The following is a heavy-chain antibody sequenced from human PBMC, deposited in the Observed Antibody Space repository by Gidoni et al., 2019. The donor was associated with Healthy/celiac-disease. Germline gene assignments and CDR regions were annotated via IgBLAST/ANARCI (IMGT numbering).Heavy chain of an antibody. V-gene: IGHV3-9*01. D-gene: IGHD2-2*01. J-gene: IGHJ4*02. CDR3: AKAVPAAHFDY. Sequence: EVQLVESGGGLVQPGRSLRLSCAASGFTFDDYAMHWVRQAPGQGLEWGSGISWNSGSIGYADSVKGRFTISRDNAKNSLYLQMNSLRAEDTALYYCAKAVPAAHFDYWGQGTLVTVSS. CDR2: ISWNSGSI. CDR1: GFTFDDYA.